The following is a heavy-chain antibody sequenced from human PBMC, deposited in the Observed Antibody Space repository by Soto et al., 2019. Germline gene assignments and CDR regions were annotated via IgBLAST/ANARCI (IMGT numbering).Heavy chain of an antibody. J-gene: IGHJ6*02. CDR2: ISGSGGST. D-gene: IGHD3-3*01. Sequence: GWSXRLSGSASVFTSIIYAMGGFGQAPGKGREWVSDISGSGGSTYYADSVKGRFTISRDNSKNTLYLQMKRLRAEDTAVYYCAKDGEVFGVVITTHGMEVWGQGTTVTVSS. CDR3: AKDGEVFGVVITTHGMEV. CDR1: VFTSIIYA. V-gene: IGHV3-23*01.